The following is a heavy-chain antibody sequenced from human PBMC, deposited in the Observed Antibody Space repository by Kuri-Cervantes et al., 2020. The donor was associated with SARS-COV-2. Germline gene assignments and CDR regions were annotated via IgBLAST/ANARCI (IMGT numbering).Heavy chain of an antibody. V-gene: IGHV4-59*02. D-gene: IGHD1-14*01. CDR3: ASLQPPWARFGDDFYYGTDV. Sequence: GSLRLSCTVSGAFVSNYFWSWVRQSPGKGLEWIGYVYYSGISKYNPTLKSRVSMSVSVAENQFSLNLSSLTTADSAVYYCASLQPPWARFGDDFYYGTDVWGQGNTVTGAS. CDR1: GAFVSNYF. J-gene: IGHJ6*01. CDR2: VYYSGIS.